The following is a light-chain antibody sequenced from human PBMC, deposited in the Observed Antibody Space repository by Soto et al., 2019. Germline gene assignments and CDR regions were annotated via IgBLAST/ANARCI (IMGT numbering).Light chain of an antibody. CDR3: QQYNNWPPSYT. CDR1: QSVSSN. CDR2: GAS. Sequence: EIVMTQSPATLSVSPGERATLSCRASQSVSSNLAWYQQKPGQAPRLLIYGASTRATGIPARFSGSESGTEFTLTISSLQSEDFAVYYCQQYNNWPPSYTFGQGTKLEIK. V-gene: IGKV3-15*01. J-gene: IGKJ2*01.